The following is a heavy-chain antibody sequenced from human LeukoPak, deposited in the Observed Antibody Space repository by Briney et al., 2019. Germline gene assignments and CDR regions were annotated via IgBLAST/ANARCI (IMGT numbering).Heavy chain of an antibody. V-gene: IGHV1-2*02. J-gene: IGHJ4*02. CDR2: INPNSGGT. D-gene: IGHD3-22*01. CDR3: ARGSYYDSSGYSGVRLFDY. Sequence: VASVKVSCKASGYTFTSYYMHWVRQAPGQGLEWMGWINPNSGGTNYAQKFQGRVTMTRDTSISTAYMELSRLRSDDTAVYYCARGSYYDSSGYSGVRLFDYWGQGTPVTVPS. CDR1: GYTFTSYY.